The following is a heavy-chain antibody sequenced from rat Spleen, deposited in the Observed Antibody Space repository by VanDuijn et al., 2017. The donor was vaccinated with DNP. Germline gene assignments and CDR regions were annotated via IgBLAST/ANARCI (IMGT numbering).Heavy chain of an antibody. V-gene: IGHV5-7*01. Sequence: EVQLVESGGGLVQPGRSLKLSCAASGFTFSDYNMAWVRQAPKKGLEWVATISYDGTSTYYRDSVKGRFTASRDNAKSTLYLQMDSLRSEDTATYYCVRWNSGHFDYWGQGVMVTVSS. J-gene: IGHJ2*01. CDR2: ISYDGTST. D-gene: IGHD4-3*01. CDR3: VRWNSGHFDY. CDR1: GFTFSDYN.